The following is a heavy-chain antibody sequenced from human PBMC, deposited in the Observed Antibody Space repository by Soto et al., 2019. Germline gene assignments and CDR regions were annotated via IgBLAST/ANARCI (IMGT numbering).Heavy chain of an antibody. CDR3: ARGVDYARRAYYYFY. CDR1: GGTFNNYA. Sequence: QVQLVQSGAEVKKPGSSVKVSCKASGGTFNNYAISWVRQAPGQGLEWMGGIIPIFGTANYAQKFQDRVTITADESTTTAYMERRSLRSEDTAVYYCARGVDYARRAYYYFYWGQGTMVTVSS. J-gene: IGHJ4*02. D-gene: IGHD3-22*01. CDR2: IIPIFGTA. V-gene: IGHV1-69*01.